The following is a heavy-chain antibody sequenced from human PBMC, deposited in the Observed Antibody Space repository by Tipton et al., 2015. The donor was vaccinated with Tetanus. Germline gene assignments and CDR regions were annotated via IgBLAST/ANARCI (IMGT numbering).Heavy chain of an antibody. Sequence: TLSLTCSIFGGSVSGGSYYWAWIRQPPGKGLEYIGYILYGGGTHYNPSLKSRVTVSADPSQNQFSLKLSSVTAADTAVYYCARIHDFWSGYFDFWGQGTLVSVSS. V-gene: IGHV4-61*01. J-gene: IGHJ4*02. CDR3: ARIHDFWSGYFDF. D-gene: IGHD3-3*01. CDR2: ILYGGGT. CDR1: GGSVSGGSYY.